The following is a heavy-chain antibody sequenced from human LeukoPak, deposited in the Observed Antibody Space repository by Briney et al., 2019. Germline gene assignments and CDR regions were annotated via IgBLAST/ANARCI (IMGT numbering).Heavy chain of an antibody. CDR3: ANRGYSYGLKY. Sequence: PSETLSLTCTVSGGSISSGSYYWSWIRQPAGKGLEWIGRIYTSGSTNYNPSLKSRVTISVDTSKNQLSLKLSSVTAADTAVYYCANRGYSYGLKYWGQGTLVTVS. CDR1: GGSISSGSYY. D-gene: IGHD5-18*01. V-gene: IGHV4-61*02. J-gene: IGHJ4*02. CDR2: IYTSGST.